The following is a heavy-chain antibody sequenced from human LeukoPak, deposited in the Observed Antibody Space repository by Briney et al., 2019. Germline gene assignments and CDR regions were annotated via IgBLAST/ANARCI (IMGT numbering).Heavy chain of an antibody. Sequence: PSETLSLTCAVYGGSFSGYYWSWIRQPPGKGLEWIGEINHSGSTNYNPFLKSRVTISVDTSKNQFSLKLSSVTAADTAVYYCARGMCSGGSCPPGYYFDYWGQGTLVTVSS. D-gene: IGHD2-15*01. V-gene: IGHV4-34*01. CDR1: GGSFSGYY. J-gene: IGHJ4*02. CDR3: ARGMCSGGSCPPGYYFDY. CDR2: INHSGST.